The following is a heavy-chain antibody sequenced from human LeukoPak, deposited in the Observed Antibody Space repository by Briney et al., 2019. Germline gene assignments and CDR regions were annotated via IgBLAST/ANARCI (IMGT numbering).Heavy chain of an antibody. Sequence: SETLSLTCTVSGGSIKNYYWTWIRQPPGKGLEWIGYIYYSGSTSSNPSLKSRVTISVDTSKNQFSLRLKYVTAADTAMYYCARDVPRGTGYMDVWGKGTTVTVSS. D-gene: IGHD3-10*01. CDR1: GGSIKNYY. V-gene: IGHV4-59*01. CDR2: IYYSGST. J-gene: IGHJ6*03. CDR3: ARDVPRGTGYMDV.